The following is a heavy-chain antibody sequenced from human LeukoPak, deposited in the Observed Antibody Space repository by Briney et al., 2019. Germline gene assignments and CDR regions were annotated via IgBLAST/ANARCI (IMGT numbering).Heavy chain of an antibody. CDR1: GFTFSSYW. CDR3: ARLQYQLLGVYYYYYMDV. V-gene: IGHV3-7*01. CDR2: IKQDGSEK. J-gene: IGHJ6*03. Sequence: PGGSLRLSCAASGFTFSSYWMSWVRQAPGKGLEWVANIKQDGSEKYYVDSVKGRFTISRDNAKNSLYLQMNSLRAEDTAVYYCARLQYQLLGVYYYYYMDVWGKGTRSPSP. D-gene: IGHD2-2*01.